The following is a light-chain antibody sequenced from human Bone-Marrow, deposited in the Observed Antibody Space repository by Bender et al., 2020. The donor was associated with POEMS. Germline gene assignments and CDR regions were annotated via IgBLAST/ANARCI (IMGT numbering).Light chain of an antibody. Sequence: QSALTQPASVSGSPGQSITISCTGTSSDVGSYNFVSWYQKHPGKAPKLMIYEGSKRPSGVSNRFSGSKSGTSASLAISGLQSEDEADYYCAVWDDSLNGWVFGGGTKLTVL. CDR1: SSDVGSYNF. J-gene: IGLJ3*02. CDR3: AVWDDSLNGWV. V-gene: IGLV2-14*02. CDR2: EGS.